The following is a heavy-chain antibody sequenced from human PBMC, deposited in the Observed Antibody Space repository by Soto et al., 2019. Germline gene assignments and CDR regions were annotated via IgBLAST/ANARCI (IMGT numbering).Heavy chain of an antibody. J-gene: IGHJ5*02. D-gene: IGHD6-19*01. CDR2: ISSTTNYI. CDR3: ARYSGWYSYNWFDP. V-gene: IGHV3-21*06. CDR1: GFTFTRYS. Sequence: GGSLRLSCAASGFTFTRYSMNWVRQAPGKGLEWVSSISSTTNYISYADSVKGRFTISRDNAENSVYLQMSSLRGEDTAMYYCARYSGWYSYNWFDPWGQGTLVTVSS.